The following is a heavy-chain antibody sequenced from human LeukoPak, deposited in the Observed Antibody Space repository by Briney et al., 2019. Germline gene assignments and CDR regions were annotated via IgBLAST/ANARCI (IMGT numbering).Heavy chain of an antibody. Sequence: SVKVSFKASVGTFSSYAISWVRQAPGQGLEWMGGIIPIFGTANYAQKLQGRVKITTDESTSTDYMELSSLRSEDTAVYYCARGGTIFGVPQEKYYYYYYMDVWGKGTPVTVSS. V-gene: IGHV1-69*05. D-gene: IGHD3-3*01. CDR1: VGTFSSYA. CDR2: IIPIFGTA. J-gene: IGHJ6*03. CDR3: ARGGTIFGVPQEKYYYYYYMDV.